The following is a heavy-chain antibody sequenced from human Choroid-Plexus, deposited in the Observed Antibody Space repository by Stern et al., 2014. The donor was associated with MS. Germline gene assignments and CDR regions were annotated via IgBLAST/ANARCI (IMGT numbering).Heavy chain of an antibody. CDR1: GYSFTGYY. J-gene: IGHJ6*02. CDR2: IDPNSGGP. Sequence: QLVQSGAEVKKPGASVTVSCKASGYSFTGYYIHWVRRAPGQGLEWMGRIDPNSGGPNYAQRFQGGVTLTRDTSISTTYMELSSLRSDDTAIYYCARQYCSGGKCHSSAYNYNGMDVWGQGTTVTVSS. V-gene: IGHV1-2*06. D-gene: IGHD2-15*01. CDR3: ARQYCSGGKCHSSAYNYNGMDV.